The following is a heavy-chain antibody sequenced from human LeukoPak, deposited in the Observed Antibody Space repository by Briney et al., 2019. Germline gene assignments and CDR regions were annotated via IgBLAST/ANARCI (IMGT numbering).Heavy chain of an antibody. CDR3: ARHERSSGWHHYYFDY. V-gene: IGHV4-61*01. CDR1: GGSVSSGSYY. D-gene: IGHD6-19*01. CDR2: IYYSGST. J-gene: IGHJ4*02. Sequence: SETLSLTCTVSGGSVSSGSYYWSWIRQPPGKGLEWIGYIYYSGSTNYNPSLKSRVTISVDTSKNQFSLKLSSVTAADTAVYYCARHERSSGWHHYYFDYWGQGTLVTVSS.